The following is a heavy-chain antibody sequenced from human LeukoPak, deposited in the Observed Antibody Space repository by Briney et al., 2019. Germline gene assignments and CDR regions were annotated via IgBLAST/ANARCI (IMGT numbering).Heavy chain of an antibody. CDR2: INEDGSEK. J-gene: IGHJ3*02. CDR1: GFTFTTYS. CDR3: AREDGYNQRGDAFDI. Sequence: GGSLRLSCAASGFTFTTYSLSWVRQAPGKGLEWVANINEDGSEKNYVDPVRGRFTISRDNAKNSLYLQMNSLRAEDTAVYYCAREDGYNQRGDAFDIWGQGTMVTVSS. D-gene: IGHD5-24*01. V-gene: IGHV3-7*01.